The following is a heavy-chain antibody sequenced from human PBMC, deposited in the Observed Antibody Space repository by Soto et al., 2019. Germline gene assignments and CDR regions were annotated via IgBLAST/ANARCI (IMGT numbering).Heavy chain of an antibody. CDR3: ASPLDDYGGNYYFDY. J-gene: IGHJ4*02. Sequence: SVKVSCKASGGTFSSYAISWVRQAPGQGLEWMGGIIPIFGIANYAQKFQGRVTITADKSTSTAYMELSSLRSEDTAVYYCASPLDDYGGNYYFDYWGQGTLVTVSS. CDR2: IIPIFGIA. CDR1: GGTFSSYA. V-gene: IGHV1-69*10. D-gene: IGHD4-17*01.